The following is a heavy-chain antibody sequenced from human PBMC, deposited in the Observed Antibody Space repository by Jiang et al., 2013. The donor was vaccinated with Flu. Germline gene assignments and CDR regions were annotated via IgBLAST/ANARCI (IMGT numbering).Heavy chain of an antibody. D-gene: IGHD2-2*01. CDR2: IYPGDSDT. J-gene: IGHJ4*02. CDR1: GYSFTSYW. Sequence: SCKGSGYSFTSYWIGWVRQMPGKGLEWMGIIYPGDSDTRYSPSFQGQVTISADKSISTAYLQWSSLKASDTAMYYCARHGSSTTSYFDYWGQGTLVTVSS. V-gene: IGHV5-51*01. CDR3: ARHGSSTTSYFDY.